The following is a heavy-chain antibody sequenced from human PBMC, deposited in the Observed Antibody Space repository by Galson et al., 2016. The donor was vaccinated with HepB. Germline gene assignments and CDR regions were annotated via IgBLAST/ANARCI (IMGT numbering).Heavy chain of an antibody. V-gene: IGHV4-39*01. J-gene: IGHJ4*02. CDR1: NGSISSTSYY. D-gene: IGHD3-3*01. CDR3: ASGGRRFGVIYFDY. CDR2: VYYSGRP. Sequence: LTCTVSNGSISSTSYYWGWVRQPPGKGLEWIGNVYYSGRPYYNASLKSRVTISVDTSKNQFSLKLTSVTAVDTAVYYCASGGRRFGVIYFDYWGQGTLVTVSS.